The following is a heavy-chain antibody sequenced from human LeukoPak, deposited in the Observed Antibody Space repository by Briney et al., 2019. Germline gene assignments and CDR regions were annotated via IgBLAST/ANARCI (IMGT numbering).Heavy chain of an antibody. CDR3: ARGQTYRGRIFDY. D-gene: IGHD5-12*01. J-gene: IGHJ4*02. Sequence: LQTLSLTCAISGDSVSSTTAAWNWIRQSPSRGLEWLGRTYYRSRWYSDFAEYVKSRITIDPDTSKNQFSLQLNSVTPDDTAVYFCARGQTYRGRIFDYWGQGTLVTVSS. CDR1: GDSVSSTTAA. V-gene: IGHV6-1*01. CDR2: TYYRSRWYS.